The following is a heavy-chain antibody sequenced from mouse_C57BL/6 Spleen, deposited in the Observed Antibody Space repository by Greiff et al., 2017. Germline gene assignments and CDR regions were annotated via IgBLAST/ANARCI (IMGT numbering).Heavy chain of an antibody. D-gene: IGHD2-4*01. J-gene: IGHJ4*01. CDR3: ARGELRDYAMDY. V-gene: IGHV1-66*01. CDR1: GYSFTSYY. Sequence: QVQLQQSGPELVKPGASVKISCKASGYSFTSYYIHWVKQRPGQGLEWIGWIYPGSGNTKYNEKFKGKATLTADTSSSTAYMQLSSLTSEDSAVYYCARGELRDYAMDYWGQGTSVTVSS. CDR2: IYPGSGNT.